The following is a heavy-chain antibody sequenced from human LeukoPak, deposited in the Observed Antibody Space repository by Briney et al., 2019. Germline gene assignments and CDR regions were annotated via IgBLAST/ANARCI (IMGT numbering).Heavy chain of an antibody. CDR3: ARGSDQLLTYYYYMDV. Sequence: GASVKVSCKASGYTFTSYDINWVRQAPGQGLEWMGWMNPNSGNTGYAQKFRGRVAMTRTTSISKAYRELSSLRSEDTAVYYCARGSDQLLTYYYYMDVWGKGTTVTVSS. CDR1: GYTFTSYD. CDR2: MNPNSGNT. J-gene: IGHJ6*03. V-gene: IGHV1-8*01. D-gene: IGHD2-2*01.